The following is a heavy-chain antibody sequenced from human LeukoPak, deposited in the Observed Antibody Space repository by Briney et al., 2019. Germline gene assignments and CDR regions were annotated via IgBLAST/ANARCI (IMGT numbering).Heavy chain of an antibody. D-gene: IGHD1-1*01. CDR3: ARGYSYFDY. CDR2: INHSGST. V-gene: IGHV4-34*01. J-gene: IGHJ4*02. Sequence: SETLSLTCAVYGGSFSGYYWSWIRQPPGKGLEWIGEINHSGSTNYNPSLKSRVTISVDTSKNQFSLKLSSVTAADTAVYYCARGYSYFDYWGQGTLVAVSS. CDR1: GGSFSGYY.